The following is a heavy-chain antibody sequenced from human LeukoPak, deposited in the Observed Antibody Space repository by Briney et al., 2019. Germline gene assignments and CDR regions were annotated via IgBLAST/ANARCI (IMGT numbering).Heavy chain of an antibody. Sequence: SSVKASCKASGYTFTGYYMHWVRQAPGQGLEWMGWINPNSGGTNYAQKFQGRVTMTRDTSISTAYMELSRLRSDDTAVYYCASGDTAMVPHMNWFDPWGQGTLVTVSS. J-gene: IGHJ5*02. D-gene: IGHD5-18*01. CDR1: GYTFTGYY. CDR2: INPNSGGT. CDR3: ASGDTAMVPHMNWFDP. V-gene: IGHV1-2*02.